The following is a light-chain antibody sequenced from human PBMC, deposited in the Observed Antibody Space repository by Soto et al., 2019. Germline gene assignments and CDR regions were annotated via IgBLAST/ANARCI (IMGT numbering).Light chain of an antibody. CDR3: QQRSNCTALT. V-gene: IGKV3-11*01. CDR2: DAS. J-gene: IGKJ4*02. CDR1: QSVSSY. Sequence: EIVLTQSPATLSLSPGERATLSCRASQSVSSYLAWYQQKPGQAPRLLIYDASNRATGIPARFRGSGSGTDFTLTISSLEPEDVEVYYCQQRSNCTALTFGGGTKVEIK.